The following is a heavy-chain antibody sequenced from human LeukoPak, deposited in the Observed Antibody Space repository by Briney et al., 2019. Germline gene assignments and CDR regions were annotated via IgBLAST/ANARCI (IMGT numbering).Heavy chain of an antibody. Sequence: GRSLRLSCAGSGFTFASYAVHWVRQAPGKRLEWVAFISSDGTTEHYRDSVKGRFTLSRDNSKNTVSLQMNSLGTEDTAVYYCARGRNSGSFIIDYWGQGTLVTVSS. J-gene: IGHJ4*02. D-gene: IGHD3-10*01. V-gene: IGHV3-30-3*01. CDR1: GFTFASYA. CDR3: ARGRNSGSFIIDY. CDR2: ISSDGTTE.